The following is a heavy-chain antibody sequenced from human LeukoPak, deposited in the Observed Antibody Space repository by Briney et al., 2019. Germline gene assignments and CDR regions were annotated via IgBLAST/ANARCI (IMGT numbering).Heavy chain of an antibody. J-gene: IGHJ5*02. Sequence: GGSLRLSCAASGFTFSSYSMNWVRQAPGKGLEWVSSISSSSSYIYYADSVKGRFTISRANAKNSLYLQMNSLRAEDTAVYYCARDYDSSGYRPRGWFDPWGQGTLVTVSS. CDR2: ISSSSSYI. CDR3: ARDYDSSGYRPRGWFDP. V-gene: IGHV3-21*01. D-gene: IGHD3-22*01. CDR1: GFTFSSYS.